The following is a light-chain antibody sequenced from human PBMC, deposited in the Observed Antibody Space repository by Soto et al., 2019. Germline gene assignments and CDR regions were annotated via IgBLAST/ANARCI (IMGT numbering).Light chain of an antibody. Sequence: PSTLSASVGYRVTITCRASQSIRRWLAWYQQKPGKAPKLLIYKASSLERGVPSRFSGSGSGTEFTLTISSLQPDDFAAYYCQQYNSYSSTFGQGAKVDIK. CDR1: QSIRRW. V-gene: IGKV1-5*03. J-gene: IGKJ1*01. CDR3: QQYNSYSST. CDR2: KAS.